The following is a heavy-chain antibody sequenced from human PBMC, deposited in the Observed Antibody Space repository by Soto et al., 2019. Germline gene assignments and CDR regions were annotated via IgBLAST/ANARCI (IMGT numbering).Heavy chain of an antibody. J-gene: IGHJ5*02. CDR1: GPTCRGSA. Sequence: LSLSGAASGPTCRGSAMHWGRQASGKGLEWAGRSRSKANSYATAYAASVKGRCTIARDASKNTAYLQMNSLKTEDTAVYYCTRPGYCSGGSCYSDWFDPWGQGNLVTVSS. D-gene: IGHD2-15*01. CDR2: SRSKANSYAT. CDR3: TRPGYCSGGSCYSDWFDP. V-gene: IGHV3-73*01.